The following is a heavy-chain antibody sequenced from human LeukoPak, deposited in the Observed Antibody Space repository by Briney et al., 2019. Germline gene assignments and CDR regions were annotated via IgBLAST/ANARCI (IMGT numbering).Heavy chain of an antibody. V-gene: IGHV4-34*01. J-gene: IGHJ4*02. CDR2: INHSGST. Sequence: SETLSLTCAVYGGSFSGYYWSWIRQPPGKGLEWIGEINHSGSTNYNPSLKSRVTISVDTSKNQFSLKLSSVTAADTAVYYCARVRPDTAMGYFDYWGQGTLVTVSS. CDR3: ARVRPDTAMGYFDY. CDR1: GGSFSGYY. D-gene: IGHD5-18*01.